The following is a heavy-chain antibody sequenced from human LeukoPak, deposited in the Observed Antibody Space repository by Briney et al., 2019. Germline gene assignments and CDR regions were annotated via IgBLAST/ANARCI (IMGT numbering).Heavy chain of an antibody. CDR2: IKQDGSEK. D-gene: IGHD6-6*01. J-gene: IGHJ6*03. CDR1: GFSFSSYE. CDR3: ARDQYSSYYYYMDV. V-gene: IGHV3-7*01. Sequence: PGGSLRLSCVVSGFSFSSYEMNWVRQAPGKGLEWVANIKQDGSEKYYVDSVKGRFTISRDNAKNSLYLQMNSLRAEDTAVYYCARDQYSSYYYYMDVWGKGTTVTVSS.